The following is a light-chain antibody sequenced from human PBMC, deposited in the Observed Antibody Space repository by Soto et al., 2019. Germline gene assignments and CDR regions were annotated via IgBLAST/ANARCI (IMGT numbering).Light chain of an antibody. V-gene: IGLV2-23*01. CDR1: SSVVGSYNL. J-gene: IGLJ2*01. CDR2: EGS. Sequence: QSALTQPASVSGSPGQSITISCTGTSSVVGSYNLVSGYQQHPGKAPKLMIYEGSKGPSGVSNRFSGSKSGNTASLTISGLQAEDEADYYCCSYAGSSTYVVFGGGTKLTV. CDR3: CSYAGSSTYVV.